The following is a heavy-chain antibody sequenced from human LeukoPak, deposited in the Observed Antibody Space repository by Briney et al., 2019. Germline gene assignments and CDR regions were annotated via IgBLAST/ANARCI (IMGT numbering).Heavy chain of an antibody. J-gene: IGHJ4*02. CDR1: GYTFTSYA. V-gene: IGHV1-3*01. CDR3: ARGVDYGDYSYYFDY. D-gene: IGHD4-17*01. Sequence: ASVKVSCKASGYTFTSYAMHWVRQAPGQRLEWMGWINAGNGNTEYSQKFQGRVTITRDTSASTAYMELSSLRSEDTAVYYCARGVDYGDYSYYFDYWGQGTLVTVSS. CDR2: INAGNGNT.